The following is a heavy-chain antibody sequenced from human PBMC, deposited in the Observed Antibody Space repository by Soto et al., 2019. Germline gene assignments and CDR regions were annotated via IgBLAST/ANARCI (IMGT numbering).Heavy chain of an antibody. V-gene: IGHV3-30*18. D-gene: IGHD2-2*01. CDR2: ISYDGSNK. J-gene: IGHJ6*03. Sequence: GGSLRLSCAASGFTFSSYGMHWVRQAPGKGLEWVAVISYDGSNKYYADSVKGRFTISRDNSKNTLYLQMNSLRAEDTAVYYCAKDGVVPDSKYYYYYYMDVWGKGTTVTVSS. CDR3: AKDGVVPDSKYYYYYYMDV. CDR1: GFTFSSYG.